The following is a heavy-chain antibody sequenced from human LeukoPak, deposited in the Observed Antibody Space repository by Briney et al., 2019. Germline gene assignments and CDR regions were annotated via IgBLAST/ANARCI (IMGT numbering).Heavy chain of an antibody. CDR3: ARATFWSGYQRDSWYMDV. D-gene: IGHD3-3*01. Sequence: GGSLRLSCTASGFTVSSNYMSWVRQAPGKGPEWVSVIYSGGSTYYADSVKGRFTISRDNSKNTLYLQMSSLRAEDTAVYYCARATFWSGYQRDSWYMDVWGKGTTATVSS. CDR1: GFTVSSNY. V-gene: IGHV3-66*02. CDR2: IYSGGST. J-gene: IGHJ6*03.